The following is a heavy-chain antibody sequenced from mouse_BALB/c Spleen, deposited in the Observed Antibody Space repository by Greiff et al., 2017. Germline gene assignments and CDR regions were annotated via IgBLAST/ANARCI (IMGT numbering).Heavy chain of an antibody. J-gene: IGHJ3*01. V-gene: IGHV1S135*01. CDR1: GYAFTSYN. CDR3: ARRYYGSSLWFAY. D-gene: IGHD1-1*01. Sequence: QLQESGPELVKPGASVKVSCKASGYAFTSYNMYWVKQSHGKSLEWIGYIDPYNGGTSYNQKFKGKATLTVDKSSSTAYMHLNSLTSEDSAVYYCARRYYGSSLWFAYWGQGTLVTVSA. CDR2: IDPYNGGT.